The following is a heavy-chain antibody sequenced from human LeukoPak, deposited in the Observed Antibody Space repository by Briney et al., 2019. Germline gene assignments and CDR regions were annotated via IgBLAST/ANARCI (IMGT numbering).Heavy chain of an antibody. CDR3: ARGRSNAFDI. CDR1: GFTFDDYA. V-gene: IGHV3-9*01. CDR2: ISWNSGSI. J-gene: IGHJ3*02. Sequence: PGRSLRLSCAASGFTFDDYAMHWVRQAPGKGLEWVSGISWNSGSIGYADSVKGRFTISRDNAKNSLYLQMNSLRAEDTAVYYCARGRSNAFDIWGQGTMVTVSS.